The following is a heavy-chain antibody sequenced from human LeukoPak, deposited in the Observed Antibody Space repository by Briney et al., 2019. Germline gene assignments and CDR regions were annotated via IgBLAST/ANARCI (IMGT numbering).Heavy chain of an antibody. CDR3: ARGLTGESGSYLTWFDP. CDR2: SNHSGST. J-gene: IGHJ5*02. V-gene: IGHV4-34*01. Sequence: SETLSLTCAVYGGSFSGYYWSWIRQPPGKGLEWIGESNHSGSTNYNPSLKSRVTISVDTSKNQFPLKLSSVTAADTAVYYCARGLTGESGSYLTWFDPWGQGTLVTVSS. CDR1: GGSFSGYY. D-gene: IGHD1-26*01.